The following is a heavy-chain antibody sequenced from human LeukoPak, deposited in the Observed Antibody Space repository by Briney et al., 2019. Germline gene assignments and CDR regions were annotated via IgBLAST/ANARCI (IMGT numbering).Heavy chain of an antibody. V-gene: IGHV4-59*01. CDR3: ARVGYYYDSSGYYPRGFEY. CDR2: IYYSGST. J-gene: IGHJ4*02. D-gene: IGHD3-22*01. Sequence: SETLSLTCTVSGGSISSYYWSWIRQPPGKGLEWIGYIYYSGSTNYNPSLKSRVTISVDTSKNQFSLKLSSVTAADTAVYYCARVGYYYDSSGYYPRGFEYWGQGTLVTVSS. CDR1: GGSISSYY.